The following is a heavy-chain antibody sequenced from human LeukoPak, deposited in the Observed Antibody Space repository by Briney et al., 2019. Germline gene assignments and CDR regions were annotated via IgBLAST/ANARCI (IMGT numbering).Heavy chain of an antibody. Sequence: ASLKVSCKASGYTFTSYDINWVRQATGQGLEWMGWMNPNSGNTGYAQKFQGRVTMTRNTSISTAYMELSSLRSEDTPVYYCARGVRCTNGVCYHNWFDPWGQGILVTVSS. CDR1: GYTFTSYD. CDR3: ARGVRCTNGVCYHNWFDP. D-gene: IGHD2-8*01. V-gene: IGHV1-8*01. J-gene: IGHJ5*02. CDR2: MNPNSGNT.